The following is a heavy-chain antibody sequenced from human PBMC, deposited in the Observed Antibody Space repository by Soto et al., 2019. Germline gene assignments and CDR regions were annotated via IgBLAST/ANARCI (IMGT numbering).Heavy chain of an antibody. D-gene: IGHD2-8*02. CDR3: ARDTSTGLFDY. CDR2: INHSGST. CDR1: GGSFSGYY. J-gene: IGHJ4*02. Sequence: QVQLQQWGAGLLKPSETLSLTCAVYGGSFSGYYWTWIRQPPGTGLEWIGEINHSGSTNYNPSLKSLVTISVDTSKNQFSLKLTSVTAADTAVYYCARDTSTGLFDYWGQGTLVTVSS. V-gene: IGHV4-34*01.